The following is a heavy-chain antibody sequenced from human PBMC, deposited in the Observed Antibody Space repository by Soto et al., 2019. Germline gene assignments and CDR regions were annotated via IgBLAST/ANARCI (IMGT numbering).Heavy chain of an antibody. CDR3: ASRSGAAGGSPYYYYGMDV. J-gene: IGHJ6*02. CDR1: GYSFTSYW. D-gene: IGHD6-13*01. V-gene: IGHV5-51*01. Sequence: PVESLKISCKDVGYSFTSYWICWVRQIPGKSLLMMGIIYLADSDTRYSQAFQGQVTISAYKSIITAYLHFSSLKSSDIAIYYFASRSGAAGGSPYYYYGMDVWGQGKKVNVSS. CDR2: IYLADSDT.